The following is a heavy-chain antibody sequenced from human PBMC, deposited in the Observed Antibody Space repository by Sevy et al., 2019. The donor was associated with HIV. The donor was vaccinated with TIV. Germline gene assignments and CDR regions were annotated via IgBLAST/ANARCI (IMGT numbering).Heavy chain of an antibody. Sequence: GGSLRLSCAASGFTFSSYEMNWVRQAPGKGLEWVSYISSSGSTIYYADSVKGRFTISRDNAKNSLYLQMNSLRAEDTAVYYGASQFSGYSSSWSDAFDIWGQGTMVTVSS. V-gene: IGHV3-48*03. J-gene: IGHJ3*02. D-gene: IGHD6-13*01. CDR3: ASQFSGYSSSWSDAFDI. CDR2: ISSSGSTI. CDR1: GFTFSSYE.